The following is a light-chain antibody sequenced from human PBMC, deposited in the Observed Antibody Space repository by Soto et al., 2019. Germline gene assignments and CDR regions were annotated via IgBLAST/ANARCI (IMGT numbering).Light chain of an antibody. V-gene: IGKV3D-20*02. J-gene: IGKJ4*01. CDR2: DAS. Sequence: DIVLTQSLGTLSFCPGLWTTVSCRSSQSVSSSYLAWYQQKPGQAPRLLIYDASNRATGIPARFSGSGSGTDFTLTISILEPEDFAVYYCQNRSNWPLNFGGGTKVDIK. CDR3: QNRSNWPLN. CDR1: QSVSSSY.